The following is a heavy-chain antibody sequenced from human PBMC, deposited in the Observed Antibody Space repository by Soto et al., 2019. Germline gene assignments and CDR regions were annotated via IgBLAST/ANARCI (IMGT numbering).Heavy chain of an antibody. CDR3: ERERTPGWEFDY. CDR2: INAGNGNT. CDR1: GYTFTSYA. V-gene: IGHV1-3*01. J-gene: IGHJ4*02. D-gene: IGHD1-26*01. Sequence: ASVKVSCKASGYTFTSYAMHWVRQAPGQRLEWMGWINAGNGNTKYSQKFQGRVTITRDTSASTAYMELSSLRSEDTAVYYCERERTPGWEFDYWGQGTLVTVSS.